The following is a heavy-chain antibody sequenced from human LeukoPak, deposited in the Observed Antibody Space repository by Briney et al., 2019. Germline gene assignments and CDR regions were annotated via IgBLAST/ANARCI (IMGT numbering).Heavy chain of an antibody. V-gene: IGHV4-34*01. D-gene: IGHD6-13*01. CDR1: GGSFSGYY. J-gene: IGHJ4*02. CDR2: INHSGST. Sequence: SETLSLTCAVHGGSFSGYYWSWIRQPPGKGLEWIGEINHSGSTNYNPSLKSRVTISVDTSKNQFSLKLSSVTAADTAVYYCARDRPGGSSLDYWGQGTLVTVSS. CDR3: ARDRPGGSSLDY.